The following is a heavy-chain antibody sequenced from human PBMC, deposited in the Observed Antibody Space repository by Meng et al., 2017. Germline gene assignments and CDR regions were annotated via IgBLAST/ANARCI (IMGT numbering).Heavy chain of an antibody. D-gene: IGHD2-15*01. CDR1: GGSSSSSSYY. J-gene: IGHJ5*02. CDR2: IYYSGST. V-gene: IGHV4-39*07. CDR3: ARGRVVNWFDP. Sequence: QLQLQDSGPGLVKPWETLSLTCTVSGGSSSSSSYYWGWICKPPGKGLELIGSIYYSGSTYYNPSLKSRVTISVDTSKNQFSLKLSSVTAADTAVYYCARGRVVNWFDPWGQGTLVTVSS.